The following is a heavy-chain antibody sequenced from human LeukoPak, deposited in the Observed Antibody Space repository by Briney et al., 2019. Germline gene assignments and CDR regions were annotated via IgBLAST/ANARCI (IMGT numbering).Heavy chain of an antibody. CDR1: GYSISRGYF. Sequence: ASETLSLTCTVSGYSISRGYFWGWIRQSPGKGLEWIASMFHSGSTYYNPSLKSRVTMSVDTSKNQFSLRLSSVTAADTAVYYCAREVGDSSGWYKYNWFDPWGQGTLVTVSS. D-gene: IGHD6-19*01. V-gene: IGHV4-38-2*02. CDR3: AREVGDSSGWYKYNWFDP. CDR2: MFHSGST. J-gene: IGHJ5*02.